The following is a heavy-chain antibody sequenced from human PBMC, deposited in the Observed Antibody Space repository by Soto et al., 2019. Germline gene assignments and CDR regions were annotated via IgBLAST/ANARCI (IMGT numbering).Heavy chain of an antibody. V-gene: IGHV2-5*02. J-gene: IGHJ4*02. D-gene: IGHD3-3*01. CDR1: GFSLTTRGVG. Sequence: QITLNESGPTVVRPTETLTLTCRFSGFSLTTRGVGVGWIRQSPGKPTEWLALIYWDDDTRYSAFLKSRLTITKDTSKKQAVLTVSDLNPTDTATYYCAHRVLRTVFGLVTTTAIYFDFWAQGTPVAVSS. CDR3: AHRVLRTVFGLVTTTAIYFDF. CDR2: IYWDDDT.